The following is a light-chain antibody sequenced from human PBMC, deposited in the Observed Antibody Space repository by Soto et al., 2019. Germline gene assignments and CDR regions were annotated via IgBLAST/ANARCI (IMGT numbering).Light chain of an antibody. CDR3: QQYYHSPVN. CDR1: RTLSNR. Sequence: EILMTQSPDTLSVSPWESVTLSCRSSRTLSNRLACYQHKPGQAPRLLISGASTGATGIPPRFRGSGSGTEFTLNVDTLQSEAIEIYYCQQYYHSPVNFGGGTXVEIK. J-gene: IGKJ4*01. CDR2: GAS. V-gene: IGKV3-15*01.